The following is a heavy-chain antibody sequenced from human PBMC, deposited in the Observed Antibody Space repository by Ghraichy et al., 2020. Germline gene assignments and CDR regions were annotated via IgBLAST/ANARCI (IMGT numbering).Heavy chain of an antibody. CDR2: IYYSGST. J-gene: IGHJ6*02. Sequence: SQTLSLTCTVSGGSISSYYWNWIRQPPGKGLEWIGYIYYSGSTNYNSSLKSRVTISVDPSKNQFSLKLSSVTAADTAVYYCARDVVPSATKYGLDVWGQGTTVIVSS. CDR3: ARDVVPSATKYGLDV. CDR1: GGSISSYY. V-gene: IGHV4-59*01. D-gene: IGHD2-2*01.